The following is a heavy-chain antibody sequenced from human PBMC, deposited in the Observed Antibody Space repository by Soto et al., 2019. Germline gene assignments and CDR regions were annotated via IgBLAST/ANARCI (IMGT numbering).Heavy chain of an antibody. Sequence: SETLSLTCTVSGSSISSSSYYWGWIRQPPGKGLEWIGSIYYSGSTYYNPSLKSRVTISVDTSKNQFSLKLSSVTAADTAVYYCASPGASNYSPFYYYYGMDVWGQGTTVTVSS. CDR1: GSSISSSSYY. D-gene: IGHD4-4*01. CDR2: IYYSGST. V-gene: IGHV4-39*01. J-gene: IGHJ6*02. CDR3: ASPGASNYSPFYYYYGMDV.